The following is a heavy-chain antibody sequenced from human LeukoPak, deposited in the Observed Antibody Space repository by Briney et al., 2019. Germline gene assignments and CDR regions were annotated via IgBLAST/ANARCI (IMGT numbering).Heavy chain of an antibody. J-gene: IGHJ4*02. CDR2: IYYSGST. D-gene: IGHD3-22*01. CDR3: ARRRVSRSGIDSSGYHDGNYFDY. V-gene: IGHV4-39*07. CDR1: GGSISSSSYY. Sequence: SETLSLTCTVSGGSISSSSYYWGWIRQPPGKGLEWIGSIYYSGSTYYNPSLKSRVTISVDTSKNQFSLKLSSVTAADTAVYYCARRRVSRSGIDSSGYHDGNYFDYWGQGTLVTVSS.